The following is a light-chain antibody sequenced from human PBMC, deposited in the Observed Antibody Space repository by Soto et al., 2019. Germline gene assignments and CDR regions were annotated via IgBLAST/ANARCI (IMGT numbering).Light chain of an antibody. V-gene: IGKV3-20*01. CDR2: AAS. Sequence: EIVMTESPATLCVSRGERATLSCRASQSVGDNLAWYQKKPGQAPRLLIYAASTRATGIPDRFSGSGSGTDFTLTIIRLEPEDFAVYNCQQYGSSGTFGQGTKVDIK. CDR1: QSVGDN. J-gene: IGKJ1*01. CDR3: QQYGSSGT.